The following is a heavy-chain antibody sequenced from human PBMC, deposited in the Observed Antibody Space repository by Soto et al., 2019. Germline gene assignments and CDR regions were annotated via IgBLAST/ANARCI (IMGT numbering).Heavy chain of an antibody. CDR1: GFSLSNARMG. V-gene: IGHV2-26*01. D-gene: IGHD2-15*01. J-gene: IGHJ5*02. CDR2: IFSNDEK. Sequence: GPTRVNPTETLTLTCTVSGFSLSNARMGVSWIRQPPGKALEWLAHIFSNDEKSYSTSLKSRLTISKDTSKSQVVLTMTNMDPVDTATYYCARIRRGHCSGGSCYVVGWFDPWGQGTLVTVSS. CDR3: ARIRRGHCSGGSCYVVGWFDP.